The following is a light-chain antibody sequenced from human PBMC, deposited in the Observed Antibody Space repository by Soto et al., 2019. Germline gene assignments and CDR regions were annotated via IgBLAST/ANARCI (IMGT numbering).Light chain of an antibody. J-gene: IGKJ1*01. CDR2: VAA. Sequence: AIQMTQSPSSLSPSVEDRVPLSCRASQGIGNALGWSQQKLGKPSKVLLSVAANLQNGVPPRFRGRGSGTDVTHAIISLQPEDSATYYCLKNINYPWTFGQGTKVEIK. V-gene: IGKV1-6*01. CDR1: QGIGNA. CDR3: LKNINYPWT.